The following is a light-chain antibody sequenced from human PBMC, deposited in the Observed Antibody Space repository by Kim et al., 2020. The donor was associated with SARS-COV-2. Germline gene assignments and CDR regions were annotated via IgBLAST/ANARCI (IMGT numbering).Light chain of an antibody. CDR1: QSILYSSNQKNY. J-gene: IGKJ2*01. CDR3: HQYYTTPYT. V-gene: IGKV4-1*01. CDR2: WAS. Sequence: DIVMTQSPDSLPVSLGGRATINCKSSQSILYSSNQKNYLAWYQQKRGQPPKLLIYWASTRQSGVPDRFSGSGSGTDFALTISSLQAEDVAVYYCHQYYTTPYTFGQGTKLEIK.